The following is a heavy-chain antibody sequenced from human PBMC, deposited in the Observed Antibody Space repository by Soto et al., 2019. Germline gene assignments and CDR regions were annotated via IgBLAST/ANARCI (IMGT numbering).Heavy chain of an antibody. J-gene: IGHJ4*02. D-gene: IGHD3-22*01. V-gene: IGHV1-2*02. CDR1: GYTFSAYY. CDR2: INPKSGGT. Sequence: PSVKVSFKTSGYTFSAYYMHWVRQAPGQGLEWMGWINPKSGGTLYAQKFQGRVTMTRDTSISTAYMELSRLRSDDTAVYYCARGGTFAYDTSGYSVYWGQGTLVTVSS. CDR3: ARGGTFAYDTSGYSVY.